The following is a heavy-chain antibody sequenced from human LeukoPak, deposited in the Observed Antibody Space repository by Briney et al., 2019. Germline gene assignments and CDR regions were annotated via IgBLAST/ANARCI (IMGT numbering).Heavy chain of an antibody. CDR1: GYTFTSYA. D-gene: IGHD4-17*01. CDR2: IIPIFGTA. Sequence: SVKVSCKASGYTFTSYAISWVRQAPGQGLEWMGGIIPIFGTANYAQKFQGRVTITADESTSTAYMELSSLRSEDTAVYYCARANHGDYVANFDYWGQGTLVTVSS. CDR3: ARANHGDYVANFDY. J-gene: IGHJ4*02. V-gene: IGHV1-69*13.